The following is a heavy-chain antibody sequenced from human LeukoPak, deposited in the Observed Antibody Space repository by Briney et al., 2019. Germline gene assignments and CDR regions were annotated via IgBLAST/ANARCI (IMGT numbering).Heavy chain of an antibody. CDR3: SRHGGVRKRYDNSKYYSYYGMDV. CDR1: GFTFGDYS. V-gene: IGHV3-49*04. Sequence: PGRSLRLSCTASGFTFGDYSISWVRQAPGKGLEWVCFIRSKGYGGTSEYSASVEGRLTISRDDSKSIAYMQMNSLKTEDTAMYYCSRHGGVRKRYDNSKYYSYYGMDVWGQGTTVTVSS. D-gene: IGHD4-11*01. CDR2: IRSKGYGGTS. J-gene: IGHJ6*02.